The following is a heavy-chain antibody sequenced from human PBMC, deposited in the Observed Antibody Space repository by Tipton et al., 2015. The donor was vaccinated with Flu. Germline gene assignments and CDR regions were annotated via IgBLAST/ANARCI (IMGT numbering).Heavy chain of an antibody. D-gene: IGHD1-26*01. CDR1: GFTFSGYG. CDR3: AKEWLWEAFYYGMNV. J-gene: IGHJ6*02. Sequence: SLRLSCAASGFTFSGYGMYWVRQTPGKGLEWVAIISYDGSDEYYADSVKGRFTISRDNPKNTLYLQMNSLRAEDTAVYYCAKEWLWEAFYYGMNVWGQVTTVTVSS. CDR2: ISYDGSDE. V-gene: IGHV3-30*18.